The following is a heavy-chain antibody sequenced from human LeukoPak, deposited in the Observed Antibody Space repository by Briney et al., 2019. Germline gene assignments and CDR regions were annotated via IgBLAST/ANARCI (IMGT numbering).Heavy chain of an antibody. CDR2: ISGSGGST. Sequence: PGGSLRLSCAASGFTFSSYAMSWVRQAPGKGLEWVSAISGSGGSTYYADSVKGRFTISRDNSKNTLYLQMNSPRAEDTAVYYCAKDIVLMVYAIEGNLDYWGQGTLVTVSS. J-gene: IGHJ4*02. CDR1: GFTFSSYA. CDR3: AKDIVLMVYAIEGNLDY. V-gene: IGHV3-23*01. D-gene: IGHD2-8*01.